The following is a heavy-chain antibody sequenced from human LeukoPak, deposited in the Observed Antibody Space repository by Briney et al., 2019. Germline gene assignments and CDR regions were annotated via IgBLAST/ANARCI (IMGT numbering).Heavy chain of an antibody. J-gene: IGHJ4*02. D-gene: IGHD6-6*01. Sequence: PSETLSLTCTVSGGSISSGGYYWSWIRQHPGKGLEWIGYIYYSGSTYYNPSLKSRVTISVDTSKNQFSLKLSSVTAADTAVYYCARVSPYSNSSYDYWGQGTLVTVFS. V-gene: IGHV4-31*03. CDR3: ARVSPYSNSSYDY. CDR2: IYYSGST. CDR1: GGSISSGGYY.